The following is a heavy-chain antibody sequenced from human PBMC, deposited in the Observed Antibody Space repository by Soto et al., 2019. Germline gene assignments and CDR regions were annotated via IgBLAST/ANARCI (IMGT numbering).Heavy chain of an antibody. D-gene: IGHD2-2*01. CDR3: ARGGDIVVVPAAKDYYGMDV. J-gene: IGHJ6*02. CDR1: GYTFTSYG. V-gene: IGHV1-18*03. Sequence: QVQLVQSGAEVKKPGASVKVSCKASGYTFTSYGISWVRQAPGQGLEWMGWISAYNGNTNYAQKLQGRVTMTTDTSTSTAYMELRSLRSDDMAVYYCARGGDIVVVPAAKDYYGMDVWGQGTTVTVSS. CDR2: ISAYNGNT.